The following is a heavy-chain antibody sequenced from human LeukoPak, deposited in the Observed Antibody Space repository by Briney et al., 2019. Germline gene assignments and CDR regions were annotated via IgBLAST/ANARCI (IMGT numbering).Heavy chain of an antibody. Sequence: SQTLSLTCAISGDSVSSNSAAWSWIRQSPSRGLEWLGRTYYRSQWIHDYALSVRGRITITPDTSKNQFSLQLNSVTPEDTAVYYCARNFSPDSDFWGQGTLVTVSS. CDR2: TYYRSQWIH. D-gene: IGHD1-14*01. CDR3: ARNFSPDSDF. V-gene: IGHV6-1*01. J-gene: IGHJ4*02. CDR1: GDSVSSNSAA.